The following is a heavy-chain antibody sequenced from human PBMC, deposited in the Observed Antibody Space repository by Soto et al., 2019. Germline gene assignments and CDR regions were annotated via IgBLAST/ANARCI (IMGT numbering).Heavy chain of an antibody. Sequence: EVQLVESGGGLVQPGGSLRLSCVASGFTFSSYWMHWVHQVPGKEPVWVSFIDSYGSSTKYADSVRGRFTISRDNAKNTLYLLMNSLRVEDTAVYYCVRGLGNSDHWGQGTLVTVSS. CDR1: GFTFSSYW. CDR2: IDSYGSST. J-gene: IGHJ4*02. V-gene: IGHV3-74*03. CDR3: VRGLGNSDH.